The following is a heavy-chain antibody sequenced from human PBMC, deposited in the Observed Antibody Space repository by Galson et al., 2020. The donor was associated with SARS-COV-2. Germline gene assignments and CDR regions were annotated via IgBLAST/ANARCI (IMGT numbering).Heavy chain of an antibody. J-gene: IGHJ6*02. Sequence: SETLSLTCTVSGGSISSGGYYWSWIRQHTGMGLEWIGHIYYSGSIYYNPSLKSRVTISVDTSKTQLSLKLSSVTAADTAVYYCARNKVATDRDYYDYCMDVWGQGTTVTVSS. D-gene: IGHD5-12*01. V-gene: IGHV4-31*03. CDR2: IYYSGSI. CDR3: ARNKVATDRDYYDYCMDV. CDR1: GGSISSGGYY.